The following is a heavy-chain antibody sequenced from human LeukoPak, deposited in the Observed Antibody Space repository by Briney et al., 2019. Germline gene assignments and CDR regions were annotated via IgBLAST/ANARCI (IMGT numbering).Heavy chain of an antibody. CDR2: IYYSGST. Sequence: SSETLSLTCTVSGGSISSYYWSWIRQPPGKGLEWIGYIYYSGSTNYNPSLKSRVTISVDSSKNQFSLKLSSVTAADTAVYYCATQTGNCSTTSCYLSWFDPWGQGTLVTVSS. CDR3: ATQTGNCSTTSCYLSWFDP. CDR1: GGSISSYY. D-gene: IGHD2-2*01. V-gene: IGHV4-59*01. J-gene: IGHJ5*02.